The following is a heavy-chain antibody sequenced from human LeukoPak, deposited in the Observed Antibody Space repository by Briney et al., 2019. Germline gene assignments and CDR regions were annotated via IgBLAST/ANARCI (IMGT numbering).Heavy chain of an antibody. CDR3: ARAQYGSGSPYFDY. D-gene: IGHD3-10*01. V-gene: IGHV3-30-3*01. Sequence: PGGSLRLSCAASGFTFSSYAMHWVRQAPGKGLEWVAVISYDGSNKYYADSVKGRFTISRDNSKNTLYLQMNSLRAEDTAVYYCARAQYGSGSPYFDYWGQGTLVTVSS. CDR2: ISYDGSNK. CDR1: GFTFSSYA. J-gene: IGHJ4*02.